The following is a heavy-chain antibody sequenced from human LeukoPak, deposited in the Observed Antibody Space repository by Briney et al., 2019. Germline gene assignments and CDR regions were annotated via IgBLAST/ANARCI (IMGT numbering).Heavy chain of an antibody. J-gene: IGHJ4*02. CDR2: IKPIATGGTT. D-gene: IGHD3-10*01. V-gene: IGHV3-15*01. Sequence: GGSLRLSCTASGFSFSDAWMTWVRQAPGKGLEWVGRIKPIATGGTTEYAAPVKGRFTISRDDSKNTVYLQMNSLETEDTAVYYCTRVSTYGSGIPRGLDYWGQGTLVTVSS. CDR3: TRVSTYGSGIPRGLDY. CDR1: GFSFSDAW.